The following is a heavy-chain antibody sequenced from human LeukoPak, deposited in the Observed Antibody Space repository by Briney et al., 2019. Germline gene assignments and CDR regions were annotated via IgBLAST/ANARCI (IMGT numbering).Heavy chain of an antibody. CDR2: ISYSGST. D-gene: IGHD3-22*01. V-gene: IGHV4-39*07. CDR1: GGSISSSSYF. J-gene: IGHJ4*02. Sequence: SETLSLTCTVSGGSISSSSYFWGWIRQPPGKGLEWIGTISYSGSTYYNPSLKSRVTISVDTSKNQFSLKLSSVTAADTAVYYCARDPRAREYYYDSSGLSPPGYYFDYWGQGTLVTVSS. CDR3: ARDPRAREYYYDSSGLSPPGYYFDY.